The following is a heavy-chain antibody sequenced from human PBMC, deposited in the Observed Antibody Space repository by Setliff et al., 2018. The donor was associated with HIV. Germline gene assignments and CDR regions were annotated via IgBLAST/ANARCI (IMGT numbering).Heavy chain of an antibody. D-gene: IGHD3-10*01. J-gene: IGHJ4*02. CDR3: ARDGAPYYYGSGRWGGY. CDR2: VIPVRDMA. V-gene: IGHV1-69*04. CDR1: GGTLRSYG. Sequence: SVKVSCKASGGTLRSYGMTWVRQAPGQGLEWMGTVIPVRDMANYAEKFQGRVTITADRSTSTSYMELRGLRSEDTAVYFCARDGAPYYYGSGRWGGYWGQGTLVTVSS.